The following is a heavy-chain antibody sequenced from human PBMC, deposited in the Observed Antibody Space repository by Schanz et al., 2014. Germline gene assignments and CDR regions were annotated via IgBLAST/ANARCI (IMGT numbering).Heavy chain of an antibody. Sequence: QVQLVQSGAEVKKPGASMKVSCKASGRTFIVYHVLHWVRQAPGQGLEWMGRISPNSGDTHAAQKFRGRVTRTGDGSISTANMELSRLRSDDTAVYCWARAGYSSSWASEYYFDFWGQGTLLIVSS. CDR3: ARAGYSSSWASEYYFDF. J-gene: IGHJ4*02. V-gene: IGHV1-2*06. CDR2: ISPNSGDT. D-gene: IGHD6-19*01. CDR1: GRTFIVYH.